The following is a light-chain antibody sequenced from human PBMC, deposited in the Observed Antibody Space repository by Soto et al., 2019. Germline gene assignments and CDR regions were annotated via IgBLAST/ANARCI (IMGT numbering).Light chain of an antibody. V-gene: IGKV1-13*02. CDR1: QGISSA. Sequence: AIQLTQSPSSLSASIGDRVTITCRASQGISSAIAWYQQKPGKAPKLLIYDASSLESGVPSRFSGSGSGTDFTLTISILQPEDFATYYCQQFNSYPPLTFGGGTKVDIK. CDR3: QQFNSYPPLT. J-gene: IGKJ4*01. CDR2: DAS.